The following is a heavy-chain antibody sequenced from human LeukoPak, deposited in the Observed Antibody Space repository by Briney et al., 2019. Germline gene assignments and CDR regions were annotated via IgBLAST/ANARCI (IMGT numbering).Heavy chain of an antibody. CDR2: ISYDGSNK. CDR1: GFTFSSYL. Sequence: GGSLRLSCAASGFTFSSYLMHWVREAPGKGLVWVAVISYDGSNKYNADSVKGRFTISRDTSKNTLYLQMNSLRAEDTAVYYCARAGYCSGGSCYGVDYWGQGTLVTVSS. J-gene: IGHJ4*02. D-gene: IGHD2-15*01. V-gene: IGHV3-30-3*01. CDR3: ARAGYCSGGSCYGVDY.